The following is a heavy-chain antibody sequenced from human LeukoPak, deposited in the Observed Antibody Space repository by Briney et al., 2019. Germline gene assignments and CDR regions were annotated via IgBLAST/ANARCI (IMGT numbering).Heavy chain of an antibody. V-gene: IGHV1-2*02. J-gene: IGHJ6*03. CDR2: INPNSGGT. CDR1: GYTFTGYY. CDR3: ARSYYYYYYMDV. Sequence: ASVKDPCKASGYTFTGYYMHWVRQAPGQGLEWMGWINPNSGGTNYAQKFQGRVTMTRDTSISTAYMELSRLRSDDTAVYYCARSYYYYYYMDVWGKGTTVTVSS.